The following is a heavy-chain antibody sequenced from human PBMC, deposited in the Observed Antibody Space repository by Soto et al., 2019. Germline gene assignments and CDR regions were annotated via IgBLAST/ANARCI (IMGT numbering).Heavy chain of an antibody. Sequence: GGSLRLSCAASGFTFSSYAMSWVRQAPGKGLEWVSAISGSGGSTYYADSVKGRFTISRDNSKNTLYLQMNSLRAEDTAVYYCAKGQGGVATIPYYFDYWGQGTLVTVSS. V-gene: IGHV3-23*01. J-gene: IGHJ4*02. CDR3: AKGQGGVATIPYYFDY. CDR2: ISGSGGST. CDR1: GFTFSSYA. D-gene: IGHD5-12*01.